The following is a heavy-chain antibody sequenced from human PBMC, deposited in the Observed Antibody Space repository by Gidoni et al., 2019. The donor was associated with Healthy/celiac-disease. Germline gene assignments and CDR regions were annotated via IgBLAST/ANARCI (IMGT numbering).Heavy chain of an antibody. CDR2: IRSKAYGGTT. D-gene: IGHD6-6*01. V-gene: IGHV3-49*05. CDR1: GFTFGDSA. Sequence: EVQLVESGGGLVKPGRSLRLSCTASGFTFGDSAMRWFRQAQGKGLEWVGFIRSKAYGGTTEYAASVKGRFTISRDDSKSIADLQMNSLKTEDTAVYYCTRDQYSSSSPYYFDYWGQGTLVTVSS. CDR3: TRDQYSSSSPYYFDY. J-gene: IGHJ4*02.